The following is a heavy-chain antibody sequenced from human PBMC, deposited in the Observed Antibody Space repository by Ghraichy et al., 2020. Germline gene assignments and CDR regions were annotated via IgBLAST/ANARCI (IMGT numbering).Heavy chain of an antibody. J-gene: IGHJ4*02. V-gene: IGHV3-74*01. CDR3: AKDLNWQQVDY. D-gene: IGHD6-13*01. Sequence: GGSLRLSCAASGFSFSNTWMHWVRQDSGKGLVWLAHIHPDGSVTNYADSVKGRFTISRDNSKNTLYLQMSSLRVEDSARYYCAKDLNWQQVDYWGQGNLVTVSS. CDR1: GFSFSNTW. CDR2: IHPDGSVT.